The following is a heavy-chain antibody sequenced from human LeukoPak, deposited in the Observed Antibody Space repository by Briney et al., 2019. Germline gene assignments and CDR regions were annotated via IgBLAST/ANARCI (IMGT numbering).Heavy chain of an antibody. D-gene: IGHD5-12*01. V-gene: IGHV3-9*01. Sequence: GRSLRLSCAASGFTFDDYAMHWVRQAPGKGLEWVSGISWNSGSIGYADSVKGRFTISRDNAKNSLYLQMNSLRAEDTALYYCAAGGLIGVATFDYWGQGTLVTVSS. CDR2: ISWNSGSI. CDR1: GFTFDDYA. CDR3: AAGGLIGVATFDY. J-gene: IGHJ4*02.